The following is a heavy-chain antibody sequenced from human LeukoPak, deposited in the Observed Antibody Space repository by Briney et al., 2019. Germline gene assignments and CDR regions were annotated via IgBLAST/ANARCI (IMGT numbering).Heavy chain of an antibody. CDR3: ARRVNVDTAMVMGY. CDR2: ITPNSGGT. CDR1: GYTFSAYC. D-gene: IGHD5-18*01. J-gene: IGHJ4*02. Sequence: ASVTVSCKASGYTFSAYCMHWVRQAPGQGLEWMGWITPNSGGTNYAQKFQGRVTMTRDTAISTAYMELSRLRSDDTAVYYCARRVNVDTAMVMGYWGQGTLVTVSS. V-gene: IGHV1-2*02.